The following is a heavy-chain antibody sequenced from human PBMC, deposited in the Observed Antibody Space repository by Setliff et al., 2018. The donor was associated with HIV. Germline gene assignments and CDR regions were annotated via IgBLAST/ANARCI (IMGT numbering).Heavy chain of an antibody. CDR3: ATLNFPLNWFDP. J-gene: IGHJ5*02. CDR1: GASISSSPYY. V-gene: IGHV4-39*01. Sequence: LSLTCSVSGASISSSPYYWAWIRQPPGKGLEWIATISYSGSTHYNLALMSRVTISMDTSRNQFSVKLSSVTAADTAIYYCATLNFPLNWFDPWGQGTPVTVS. CDR2: ISYSGST.